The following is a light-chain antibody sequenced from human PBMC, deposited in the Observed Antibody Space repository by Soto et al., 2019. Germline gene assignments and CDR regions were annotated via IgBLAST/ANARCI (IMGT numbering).Light chain of an antibody. CDR1: NSMSGSNY. CDR2: RND. CDR3: AKWDGSLRVYV. J-gene: IGLJ1*01. V-gene: IGLV1-47*01. Sequence: QSVLPQPPSASGHLGQRGTISCSTSNSMSGSNYVSWYQQLPGSAPKLLIYRNDQRPSGVPDRFSGSKSGTSASLAISGLRSEDEGDYFCAKWDGSLRVYVFGSGTKLTVL.